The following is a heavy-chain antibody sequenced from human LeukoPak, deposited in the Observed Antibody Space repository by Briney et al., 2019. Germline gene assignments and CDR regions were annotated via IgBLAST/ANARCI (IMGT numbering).Heavy chain of an antibody. CDR2: ISASGSTT. CDR1: GFTFSTYA. Sequence: GGSLRLSCAASGFTFSTYAMSWVRQAPGKGLEWVSAISASGSTTYYADSVKGRFTISRDNAKNSLYLQVNSLRAEDTAVYYCARRTPITMVRGVIPLYYFDYWGQGTLVTVSS. D-gene: IGHD3-10*01. J-gene: IGHJ4*02. V-gene: IGHV3-23*01. CDR3: ARRTPITMVRGVIPLYYFDY.